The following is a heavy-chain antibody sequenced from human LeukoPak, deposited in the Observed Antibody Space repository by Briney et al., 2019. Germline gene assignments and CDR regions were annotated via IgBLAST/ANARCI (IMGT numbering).Heavy chain of an antibody. CDR3: ATWSDAWEFDY. J-gene: IGHJ4*02. CDR1: GFTFSSSW. V-gene: IGHV3-7*05. Sequence: GGSLRLSCAASGFTFSSSWMTWVRQAPGKGLEWVAHIKEDGSDKYYVDSVTGRFTISRDNTKNSLYLQMSSLRAEDTAVYYCATWSDAWEFDYWGQGTLVSVSS. D-gene: IGHD1-26*01. CDR2: IKEDGSDK.